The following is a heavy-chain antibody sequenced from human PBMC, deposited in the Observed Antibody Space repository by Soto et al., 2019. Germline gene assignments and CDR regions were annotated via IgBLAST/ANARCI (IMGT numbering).Heavy chain of an antibody. CDR3: VCGGWYQYNWFDP. CDR1: GFTVGSNY. D-gene: IGHD6-19*01. V-gene: IGHV3-53*01. Sequence: HPGGSLRLSCAASGFTVGSNYMSWVRQAPGKGLEWVSVIYSGGSTYYADSVKGRFTISRDNSKNTLYLQMNSLRAEDTAVYYCVCGGWYQYNWFDPWGQGTLVTVSS. J-gene: IGHJ5*02. CDR2: IYSGGST.